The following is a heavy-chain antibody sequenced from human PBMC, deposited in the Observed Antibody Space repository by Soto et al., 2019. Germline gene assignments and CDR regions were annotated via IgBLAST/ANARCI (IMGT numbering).Heavy chain of an antibody. D-gene: IGHD6-13*01. CDR3: ARHDPVPKLQHGMGV. Sequence: TVSSGSITGYYWSWMRQPPGGGLEWIGYIYSAGNTLYTPSLQSRVTISVDTSKNQFSLNLRSVTAADTAVYYCARHDPVPKLQHGMGVWGQGATVTVSS. V-gene: IGHV4-59*01. CDR1: SGSITGYY. J-gene: IGHJ6*02. CDR2: IYSAGNT.